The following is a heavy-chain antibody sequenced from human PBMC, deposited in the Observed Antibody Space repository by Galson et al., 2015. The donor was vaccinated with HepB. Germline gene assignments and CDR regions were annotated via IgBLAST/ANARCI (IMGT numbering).Heavy chain of an antibody. V-gene: IGHV3-48*01. D-gene: IGHD6-19*01. Sequence: SLRLSCAASGFTFSSYHMNWVRQAPGKGLEWVSYIKSNSETVYYAESVKGRFTVSRDNAKNSIFLQMNSLRAGDTALYYCARAHSGGWYLLDYWGQGTLVTVSS. CDR1: GFTFSSYH. J-gene: IGHJ4*02. CDR3: ARAHSGGWYLLDY. CDR2: IKSNSETV.